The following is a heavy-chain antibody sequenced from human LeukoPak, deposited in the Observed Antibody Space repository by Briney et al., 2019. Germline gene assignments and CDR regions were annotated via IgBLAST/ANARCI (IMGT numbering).Heavy chain of an antibody. CDR3: ARGGWTPWFDP. CDR2: IYYSGST. Sequence: PSETLSLTCTVSGGSIGSHYWSWIRQPPGKGLEWIGYIYYSGSTNYNPSLKSRVTISVDTSKNQFSLKLSSVTAADTAVYYCARGGWTPWFDPWGQGTLVTVSS. CDR1: GGSIGSHY. D-gene: IGHD2-15*01. V-gene: IGHV4-59*11. J-gene: IGHJ5*02.